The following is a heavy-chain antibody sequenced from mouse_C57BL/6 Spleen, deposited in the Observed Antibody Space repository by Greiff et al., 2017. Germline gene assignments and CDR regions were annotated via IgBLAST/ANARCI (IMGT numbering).Heavy chain of an antibody. CDR3: ARGTTTVVETWFAY. V-gene: IGHV1-69*01. CDR2: IDPSDSYT. Sequence: QVQLKQPGAELVMPGASVKLSCKASGYTFTSYWMHWVKQRPGQGLEWIGEIDPSDSYTNYNQKFKGKSTLTVDKSSSTAYMQLSSLTSEDSAVYYCARGTTTVVETWFAYWGQGTLVTVSA. CDR1: GYTFTSYW. J-gene: IGHJ3*01. D-gene: IGHD1-1*01.